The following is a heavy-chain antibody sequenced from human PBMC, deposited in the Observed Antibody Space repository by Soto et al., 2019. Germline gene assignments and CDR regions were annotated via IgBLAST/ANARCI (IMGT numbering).Heavy chain of an antibody. CDR3: ARAFCSGGSCYLDY. J-gene: IGHJ4*02. D-gene: IGHD2-15*01. CDR1: GYTFTTFG. CDR2: ISAYSGNT. V-gene: IGHV1-18*01. Sequence: VQLVQSGGEVKKPGAAVKVSCKASGYTFTTFGIGWVRQAPGQVLEWMGWISAYSGNTEYPEKLQGRVTMNIDTYTSTTYMELRSLISDDTAVYYFARAFCSGGSCYLDYWGQGALVTVSS.